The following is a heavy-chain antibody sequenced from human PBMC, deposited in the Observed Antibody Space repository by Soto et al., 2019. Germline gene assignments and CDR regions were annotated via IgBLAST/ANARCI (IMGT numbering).Heavy chain of an antibody. J-gene: IGHJ6*02. D-gene: IGHD2-2*01. Sequence: GESLKISCKGSGYGFTSYWIGWVRQMPGKGLEWMGIIYPGDSDTRYSPSFQGQVTISADKSISTAYLQWSSLKASDTAMYYCARHADVVVPAAPSGYYYYGMDVWGQGPTVTVSS. CDR3: ARHADVVVPAAPSGYYYYGMDV. CDR1: GYGFTSYW. V-gene: IGHV5-51*01. CDR2: IYPGDSDT.